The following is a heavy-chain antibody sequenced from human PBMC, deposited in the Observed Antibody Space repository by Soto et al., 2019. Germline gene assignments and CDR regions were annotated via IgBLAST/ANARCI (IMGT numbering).Heavy chain of an antibody. CDR3: ARDWGSSGWPN. CDR1: GHSLSSGCYD. J-gene: IGHJ4*02. CDR2: IYFTGST. Sequence: TLSLTCTVSGHSLSSGCYDWSWLRQHPGKGLEWVGYIYFTGSTLYNPSLKSRLAMSLDTSKNQFSLRLTSVTAADTAVYFCARDWGSSGWPNWGQGTLVTVSS. V-gene: IGHV4-31*03. D-gene: IGHD6-19*01.